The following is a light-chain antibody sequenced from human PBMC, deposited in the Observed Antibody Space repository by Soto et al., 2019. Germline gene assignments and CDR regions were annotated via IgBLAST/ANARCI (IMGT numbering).Light chain of an antibody. V-gene: IGKV3-20*01. Sequence: EIVLTQSPGTLSLSLGERGTLSCRASQRFGSSNLAWYQQKPGQAPRLLIYSTSSRATGIPDRFSGSGSGTEFTLTISRLEPEDFAVYYCQQYGSSPLTFGGGTKV. CDR3: QQYGSSPLT. J-gene: IGKJ4*01. CDR2: STS. CDR1: QRFGSSN.